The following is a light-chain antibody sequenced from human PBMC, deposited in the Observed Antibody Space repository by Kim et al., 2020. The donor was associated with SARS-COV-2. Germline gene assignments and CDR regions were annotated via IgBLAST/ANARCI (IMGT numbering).Light chain of an antibody. CDR3: QQYNSYPWT. CDR1: QSISNL. CDR2: DAS. Sequence: GDRVTITCRASQSISNLLAWYQQKPGKAPKLLIDDASSLQSGVPSRFSGSGSGTEFTLTISSLQPDDFATYYCQQYNSYPWTFGLGTKVDIK. J-gene: IGKJ1*01. V-gene: IGKV1-5*01.